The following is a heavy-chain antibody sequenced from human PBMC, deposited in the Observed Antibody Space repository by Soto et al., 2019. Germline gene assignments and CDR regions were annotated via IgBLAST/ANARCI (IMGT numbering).Heavy chain of an antibody. CDR2: IYYSGST. CDR1: GGSISSYY. V-gene: IGHV4-59*01. CDR3: AREAYSSSWYRGNYFDY. Sequence: SETLSLTCTVSGGSISSYYWSWIRQPPGKGLEWIGYIYYSGSTNYNPPLKSRVTISVDTSKNQFSLKLSSVTAADTAVYYCAREAYSSSWYRGNYFDYWGQGTLVTVSS. J-gene: IGHJ4*02. D-gene: IGHD6-13*01.